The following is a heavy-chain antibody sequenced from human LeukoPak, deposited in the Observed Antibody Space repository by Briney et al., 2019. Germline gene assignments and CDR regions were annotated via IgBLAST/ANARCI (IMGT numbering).Heavy chain of an antibody. D-gene: IGHD3-22*01. V-gene: IGHV1-69*05. CDR2: IIPIFGTA. CDR1: GGTFSSYA. CDR3: AFYDISGYYPVWYSIDI. J-gene: IGHJ3*02. Sequence: SVKVSCKASGGTFSSYAISWVRQAPGQGLEWMGRIIPIFGTANYAQKFQGRVTITTDESTSTAYMELSSLRSEDTAVYYCAFYDISGYYPVWYSIDIWGQGTMVTVSS.